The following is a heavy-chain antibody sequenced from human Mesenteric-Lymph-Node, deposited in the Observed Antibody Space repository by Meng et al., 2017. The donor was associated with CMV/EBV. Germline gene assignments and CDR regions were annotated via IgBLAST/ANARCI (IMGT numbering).Heavy chain of an antibody. J-gene: IGHJ4*02. CDR3: ARGARPYSGSYPGY. D-gene: IGHD1-26*01. V-gene: IGHV3-48*03. CDR2: ISTSGSTI. Sequence: GESLKISCAASGFTFSSYEMNWVRQAPGKGLEWISYISTSGSTIYYADSVKGRFTISRDNAKNSLYLQMNSLRAEDTAVYYCARGARPYSGSYPGYWGQGTLVTVSS. CDR1: GFTFSSYE.